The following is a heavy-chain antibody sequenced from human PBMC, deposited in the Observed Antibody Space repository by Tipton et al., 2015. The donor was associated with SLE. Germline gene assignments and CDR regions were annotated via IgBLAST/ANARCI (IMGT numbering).Heavy chain of an antibody. J-gene: IGHJ3*02. CDR1: DYNFHSYW. CDR3: ASPPQLTGDGTVFDI. V-gene: IGHV5-51*03. CDR2: IYAGDSDT. D-gene: IGHD3-9*01. Sequence: VQLVQSGGEVKRPGESLKISCKHPDYNFHSYWIGWVRQTAGKGLEWIGIIYAGDSDTRYSPSFQGQVTISADKSITTAYMQWSSLKASDTAMYYCASPPQLTGDGTVFDIWGQGTMVTVSS.